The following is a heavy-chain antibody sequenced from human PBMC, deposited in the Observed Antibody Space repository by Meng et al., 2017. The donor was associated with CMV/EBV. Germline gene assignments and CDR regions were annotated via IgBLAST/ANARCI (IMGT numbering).Heavy chain of an antibody. J-gene: IGHJ4*02. CDR3: AKDLWVRQLNTSPSFGY. CDR2: IRYEGSST. CDR1: GFNFDIYG. V-gene: IGHV3-30*02. D-gene: IGHD2-2*01. Sequence: GESLKISCAASGFNFDIYGLHWARQAPGKGLEWVAFIRYEGSSTYSSDSVKGRFTISRDNSKNTMYLQMNSLTTEDTAIYYCAKDLWVRQLNTSPSFGYWGQGTLVTVSS.